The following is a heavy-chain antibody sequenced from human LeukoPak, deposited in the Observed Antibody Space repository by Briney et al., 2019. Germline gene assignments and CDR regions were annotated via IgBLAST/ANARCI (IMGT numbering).Heavy chain of an antibody. CDR3: ARWASGGVVVPAAPPVIGFDP. Sequence: GASVKVSCKASGYTFTSYYMHWVRQAPGQGLEWMGIINPSGGSTSYAQKFQGRVTMTRDTSTSTVYMELSSLRSEDTAVYYCARWASGGVVVPAAPPVIGFDPWGQGTLVTVSS. CDR1: GYTFTSYY. V-gene: IGHV1-46*01. D-gene: IGHD2-2*01. CDR2: INPSGGST. J-gene: IGHJ5*02.